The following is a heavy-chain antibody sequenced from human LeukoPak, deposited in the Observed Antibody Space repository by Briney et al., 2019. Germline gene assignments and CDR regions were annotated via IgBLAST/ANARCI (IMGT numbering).Heavy chain of an antibody. V-gene: IGHV1-3*03. CDR3: ARDRGSGYSGLFDY. J-gene: IGHJ4*02. D-gene: IGHD5-12*01. CDR1: GYTFTSYA. Sequence: ASVKVSCKASGYTFTSYAMHWVRQAPGQRLEWMGWINAGNGNTKYSQEFQGRVTITRDTSASTAYMELSSLRSEDMAVYYCARDRGSGYSGLFDYWGQGTLVTVSS. CDR2: INAGNGNT.